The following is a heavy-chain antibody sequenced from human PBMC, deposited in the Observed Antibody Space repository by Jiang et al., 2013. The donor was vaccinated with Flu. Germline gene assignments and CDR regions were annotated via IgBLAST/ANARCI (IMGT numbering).Heavy chain of an antibody. D-gene: IGHD3-10*01. J-gene: IGHJ6*02. CDR1: GFTFSSYG. CDR3: ARGSRSGGTYYYYYGLDV. Sequence: VQLVESGGGVVQPGRSLRLSCAASGFTFSSYGMHWVRQAPGKGLEWVAVISHDGSNKHFADSVKGRFSISRDSSKNTLYLQMNSLRAEDTAVYYCARGSRSGGTYYYYYGLDVWAKGLRSPSP. CDR2: ISHDGSNK. V-gene: IGHV3-30*03.